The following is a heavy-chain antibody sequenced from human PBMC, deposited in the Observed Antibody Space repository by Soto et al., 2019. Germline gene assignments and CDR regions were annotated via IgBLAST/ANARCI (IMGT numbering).Heavy chain of an antibody. D-gene: IGHD3-3*01. CDR1: GFTFSSYA. V-gene: IGHV3-23*01. CDR3: AKCRFLEWLVNLDV. CDR2: ISGSGGSA. Sequence: GGSLRLSCAASGFTFSSYAMTWVRQAPGKGLEWVSGISGSGGSAYYADSVKGRFTISRENSKNTLYLQMNSLRAEDTAVYYCAKCRFLEWLVNLDVWGQGTTVTV. J-gene: IGHJ6*02.